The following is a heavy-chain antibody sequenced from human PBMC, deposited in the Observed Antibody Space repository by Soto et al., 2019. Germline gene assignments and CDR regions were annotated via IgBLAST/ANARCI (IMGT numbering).Heavy chain of an antibody. V-gene: IGHV4-39*01. J-gene: IGHJ5*02. CDR1: GGSISSSSYY. Sequence: QLQLQESGPGLVKPSETLSLTCTVSGGSISSSSYYWGWIRQPPGKGLEWIGSIFISGSTYYNPSLKIRLTISVDTSKNQFSLKLSSVTAADTALYYCARQAMVRGLTGWFDPWGQGTLVTVSS. CDR2: IFISGST. CDR3: ARQAMVRGLTGWFDP. D-gene: IGHD3-10*01.